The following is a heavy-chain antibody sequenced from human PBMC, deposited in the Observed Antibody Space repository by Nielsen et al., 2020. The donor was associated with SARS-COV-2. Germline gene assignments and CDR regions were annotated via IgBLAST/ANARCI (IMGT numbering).Heavy chain of an antibody. CDR3: ARDGLLRFLEDYYYYYYMDV. J-gene: IGHJ6*03. D-gene: IGHD3-3*01. CDR1: GGTFSSYA. V-gene: IGHV1-18*01. Sequence: ASVKVSCKASGGTFSSYAISWVRQAPGQGLEWMGWISAYNGNTNYAQKLQGRVTMTTDTSTSTAYMELRSLRSDDTAVYYCARDGLLRFLEDYYYYYYMDVWGKGTTVTVSS. CDR2: ISAYNGNT.